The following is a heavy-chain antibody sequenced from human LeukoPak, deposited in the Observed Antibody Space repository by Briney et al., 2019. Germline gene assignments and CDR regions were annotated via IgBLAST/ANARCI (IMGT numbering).Heavy chain of an antibody. Sequence: ASVKVSCKASGYTFTSYDINWVRQVTGQGLEWMGWMNPKSGNTGYAQKFQGRVTITRNTSISTAYMEASSLRYEDTAVYYCARRAVDNYYYYYMDVWGKGTTVTISS. V-gene: IGHV1-8*03. CDR2: MNPKSGNT. J-gene: IGHJ6*03. CDR1: GYTFTSYD. CDR3: ARRAVDNYYYYYMDV. D-gene: IGHD6-19*01.